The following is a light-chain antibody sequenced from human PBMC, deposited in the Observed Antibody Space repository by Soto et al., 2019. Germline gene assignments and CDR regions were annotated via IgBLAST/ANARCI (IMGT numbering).Light chain of an antibody. Sequence: DIQMTQSPSTLSAFVGDRVTITCRASQNINNWLAWYQQRPGKAPKLLIYDASGLESGVPSRFSGSGSVTEFTLTISSLQPDDFATYYCQQYKSYSRTFGQGTKLEI. J-gene: IGKJ2*01. CDR3: QQYKSYSRT. CDR1: QNINNW. V-gene: IGKV1-5*01. CDR2: DAS.